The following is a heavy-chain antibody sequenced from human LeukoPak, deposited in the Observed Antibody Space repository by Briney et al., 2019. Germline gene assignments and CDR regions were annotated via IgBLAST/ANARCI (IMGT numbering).Heavy chain of an antibody. V-gene: IGHV3-30*19. CDR3: ARDIGGLDGDGLDQ. D-gene: IGHD4-17*01. J-gene: IGHJ4*02. CDR1: GFTFTIYG. Sequence: PGGSLRLSCAASGFTFTIYGMHWIRQAPDKGLEWVATISNDGNTKYYPDSVKGRLTFSRDNSKNTLYLQMNSLRDEDTAVYYCARDIGGLDGDGLDQWGQGTLVTVSS. CDR2: ISNDGNTK.